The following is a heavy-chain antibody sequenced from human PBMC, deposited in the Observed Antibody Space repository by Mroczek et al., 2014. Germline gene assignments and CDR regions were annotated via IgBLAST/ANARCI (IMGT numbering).Heavy chain of an antibody. CDR3: AKVLGVDTAMAPYSGAFDY. J-gene: IGHJ4*02. Sequence: QVQLVQSGGGVVQPGRSLRLSCAASGFTFSSYGMHWVRQAPGKGLEWVAVISYDGSNKYYADSVKGRFTISRDNSKNTLYLQMNSLRAEDTAVYYCAKVLGVDTAMAPYSGAFDYWGQGTPGHRLL. D-gene: IGHD5-18*01. CDR2: ISYDGSNK. V-gene: IGHV3-30*18. CDR1: GFTFSSYG.